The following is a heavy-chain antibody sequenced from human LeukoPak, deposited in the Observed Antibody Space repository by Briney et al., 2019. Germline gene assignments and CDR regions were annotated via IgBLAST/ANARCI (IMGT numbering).Heavy chain of an antibody. Sequence: GGSLRLSCAASGFTFSSYWMHWVRQAPGKGLVWVSRINSDGSSTSYADSVKGRFTISRDNAKNTLYLQMNSLRAEDTAVYYCARGPRGDFCNGYYSTYYYYGMDVWGQGTTVTVSS. CDR2: INSDGSST. CDR3: ARGPRGDFCNGYYSTYYYYGMDV. CDR1: GFTFSSYW. J-gene: IGHJ6*02. V-gene: IGHV3-74*01. D-gene: IGHD3-3*01.